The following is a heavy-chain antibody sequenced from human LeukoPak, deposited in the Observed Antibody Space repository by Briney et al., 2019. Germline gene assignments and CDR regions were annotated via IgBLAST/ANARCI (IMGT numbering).Heavy chain of an antibody. V-gene: IGHV3-21*04. D-gene: IGHD6-13*01. Sequence: GGSLRLSCAASGFTFSSYSMNWVRQAPGKGLEWVSSISSSSSYIYYADSVKGRFTISRDNAKNSLYLQMNSLRAEDTAVYYCARPEGSSSWYNAFDIWGQGTMVTVSS. CDR1: GFTFSSYS. J-gene: IGHJ3*02. CDR3: ARPEGSSSWYNAFDI. CDR2: ISSSSSYI.